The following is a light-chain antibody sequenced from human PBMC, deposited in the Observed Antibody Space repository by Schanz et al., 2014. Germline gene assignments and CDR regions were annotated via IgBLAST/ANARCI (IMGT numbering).Light chain of an antibody. J-gene: IGKJ1*01. V-gene: IGKV3D-15*01. Sequence: EVVLTQSPPILSVSPGERATLSCRASQSVGTRLDWYQQRPGQAPRLLIHGASSRATGIPDRFSGSGSGTEFTLTISRLEPDDFATYYCQQYNSFLMTFGQGTKVEIK. CDR1: QSVGTR. CDR3: QQYNSFLMT. CDR2: GAS.